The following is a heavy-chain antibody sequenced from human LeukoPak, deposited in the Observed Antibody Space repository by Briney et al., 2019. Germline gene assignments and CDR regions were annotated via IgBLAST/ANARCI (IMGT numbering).Heavy chain of an antibody. D-gene: IGHD2-15*01. CDR1: GGSISSYY. V-gene: IGHV4-4*07. CDR2: IYTSGST. Sequence: SETLSLTCTVSGGSISSYYWSWIRQPAGKGLEWIGRIYTSGSTNYNPSLKSRVTMSVDTSKNQFSLKLSSVTAADTAVYYCARVDCSGGSCYPHYYYYMDVWSKGTTVTVSS. CDR3: ARVDCSGGSCYPHYYYYMDV. J-gene: IGHJ6*03.